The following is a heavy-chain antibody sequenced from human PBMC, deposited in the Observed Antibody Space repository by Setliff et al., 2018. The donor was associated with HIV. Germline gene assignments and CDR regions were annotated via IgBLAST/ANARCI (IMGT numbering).Heavy chain of an antibody. CDR2: ISAYKGNT. V-gene: IGHV1-18*01. CDR1: GYTFISYD. J-gene: IGHJ4*02. Sequence: ASVKVSCKASGYTFISYDINWVRQAPGQGLEWMGWISAYKGNTRYAQKLQGRVTMTTDASTSTAYMELRSLRSDDTAVYYCARESGSYYRDLDYWGEGTLVTVSS. CDR3: ARESGSYYRDLDY. D-gene: IGHD1-26*01.